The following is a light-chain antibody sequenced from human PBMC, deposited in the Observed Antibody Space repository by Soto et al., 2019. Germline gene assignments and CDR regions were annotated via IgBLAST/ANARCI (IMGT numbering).Light chain of an antibody. CDR1: QSVSSS. J-gene: IGKJ1*01. CDR3: QQGSTWPWT. CDR2: EAS. Sequence: DIVLTQSPATLSLSPGERATLSCRASQSVSSSLAWYQQKLGQAPRLLIYEASDRATGIPARFSGSGSGTDFTLIISSLEPEDFAVYYCQQGSTWPWTFGQGTKVEIK. V-gene: IGKV3-11*01.